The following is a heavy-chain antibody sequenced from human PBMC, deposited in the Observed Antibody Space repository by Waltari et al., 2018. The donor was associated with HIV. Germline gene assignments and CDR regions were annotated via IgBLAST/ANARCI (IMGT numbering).Heavy chain of an antibody. V-gene: IGHV3-21*01. CDR1: GFTFSGHT. D-gene: IGHD6-19*01. CDR3: AKVDTHGCLPYN. J-gene: IGHJ4*02. CDR2: ISSGGTYM. Sequence: EVQLVESGGGLVKPGGSLRLSCAASGFTFSGHTRNWVRPAPGKGLEWVSSISSGGTYMSYVDAVQGRFTISGDNAKNSLYLQMNSRRVEDTAIYYCAKVDTHGCLPYNLGQGTLVTVSS.